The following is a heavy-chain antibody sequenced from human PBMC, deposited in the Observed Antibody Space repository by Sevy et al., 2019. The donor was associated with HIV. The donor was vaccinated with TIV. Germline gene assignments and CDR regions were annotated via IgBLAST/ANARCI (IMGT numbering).Heavy chain of an antibody. V-gene: IGHV3-49*04. Sequence: GGSLRLSCTASGFTFGDYAMSWVRQAPGKGLEWVGFIRSKAYGGTTEYAASVKGRFTISRYDSKSIAYLQMNSLRAEDTAIYFCAKDHDNNWFDPWGQGTLVTVSS. CDR2: IRSKAYGGTT. CDR3: AKDHDNNWFDP. J-gene: IGHJ5*02. D-gene: IGHD3-9*01. CDR1: GFTFGDYA.